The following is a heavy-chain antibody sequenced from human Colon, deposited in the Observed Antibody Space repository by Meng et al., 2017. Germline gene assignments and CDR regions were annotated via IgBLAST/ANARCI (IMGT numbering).Heavy chain of an antibody. CDR1: GLTFSNYW. D-gene: IGHD2-15*01. CDR2: IKADASEE. V-gene: IGHV3-7*01. J-gene: IGHJ4*02. CDR3: TTWGSVGPFDY. Sequence: GESLKISCVASGLTFSNYWLNLVRQAPGKGLEWVANIKADASEENYVDSVEGRFTISRDNAKKSVYLQMSSLRVEDTAVYYCTTWGSVGPFDYWGQGTLVTVSS.